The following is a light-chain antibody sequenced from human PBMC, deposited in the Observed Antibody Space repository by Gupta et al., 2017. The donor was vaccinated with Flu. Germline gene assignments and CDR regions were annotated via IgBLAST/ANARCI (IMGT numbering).Light chain of an antibody. CDR2: QDK. Sequence: GDKLGDKYASWFQQKPGQSPVLVIYQDKKQPSGIPERFSGSNSGNTATLTISGTQAMDEADYYCQAWDSTTTVYVFGTGTKVTVL. V-gene: IGLV3-1*01. CDR3: QAWDSTTTVYV. J-gene: IGLJ1*01. CDR1: KLGDKY.